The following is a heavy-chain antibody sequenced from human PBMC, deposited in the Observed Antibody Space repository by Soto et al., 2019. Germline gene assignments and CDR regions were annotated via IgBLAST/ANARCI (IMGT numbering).Heavy chain of an antibody. CDR1: GDSVSSNTVS. Sequence: PSQTLSLTCAISGDSVSSNTVSWNWIRQSPSRGLEWLGRTYFRSKWYNDYAVSVKSRIIINPDTSNNQFSLQLNSVTPEDTAVYFCAKGDNLGPKTGYAFDPWGQGIMATVS. V-gene: IGHV6-1*01. CDR2: TYFRSKWYN. CDR3: AKGDNLGPKTGYAFDP. J-gene: IGHJ5*02. D-gene: IGHD5-12*01.